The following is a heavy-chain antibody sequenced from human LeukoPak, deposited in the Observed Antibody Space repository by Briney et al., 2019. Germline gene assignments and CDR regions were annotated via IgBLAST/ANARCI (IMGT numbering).Heavy chain of an antibody. D-gene: IGHD3-16*01. V-gene: IGHV4-39*01. CDR2: IYYGGST. CDR3: ARLPPFGDRNDFDY. CDR1: GGSISSSSYY. J-gene: IGHJ4*02. Sequence: SETLYLTCTVSGGSISSSSYYWGWIRQPPGKGLEWIGSIYYGGSTYYNPSLKSRVTISVDTSKNQFSLKLSSVTAADTAVYYCARLPPFGDRNDFDYWGQGTLVTVSS.